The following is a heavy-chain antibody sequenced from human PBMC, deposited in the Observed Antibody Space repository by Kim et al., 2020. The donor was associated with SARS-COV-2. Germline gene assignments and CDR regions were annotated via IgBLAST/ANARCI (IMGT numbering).Heavy chain of an antibody. D-gene: IGHD1-1*01. J-gene: IGHJ4*02. CDR2: INLDGSAK. CDR3: VSTNISGY. V-gene: IGHV3-7*05. CDR1: GFSFSSYW. Sequence: GGSLRLSCAASGFSFSSYWMSWVRQAPGKGLEWVANINLDGSAKYYVDSVKGRFTISRDNAKNSLSLQMNSLRADDTAVYYCVSTNISGYWGEGTLGTV.